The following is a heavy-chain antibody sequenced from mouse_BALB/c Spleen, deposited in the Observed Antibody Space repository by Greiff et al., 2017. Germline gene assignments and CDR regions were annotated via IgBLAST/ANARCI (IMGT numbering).Heavy chain of an antibody. CDR3: AREGNSLLRPYYFDY. J-gene: IGHJ2*01. CDR1: GFTFSSFG. Sequence: EVQRVESGGGLVQPGGSRKLSCAASGFTFSSFGMHWVRQAPEKGLEWVAYISSGSSTIYYAATVKGRFTISRDNPTNTLFLQMTSLRSEDTAMYYGAREGNSLLRPYYFDYWGQGTTLTVSS. CDR2: ISSGSSTI. D-gene: IGHD1-2*01. V-gene: IGHV5-17*02.